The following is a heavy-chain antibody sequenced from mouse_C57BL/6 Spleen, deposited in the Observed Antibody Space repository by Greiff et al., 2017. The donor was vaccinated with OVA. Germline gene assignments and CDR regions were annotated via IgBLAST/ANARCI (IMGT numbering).Heavy chain of an antibody. D-gene: IGHD2-10*02. J-gene: IGHJ3*01. CDR2: ISYSGST. Sequence: DVKLQESGPGLAKPSQTLSLTCSVTGYSIPRDYWNWIRKFPGNKLEYMGYISYSGSTYYNPSLKSRISITRDTSKNQYYLQLNSVTTEDTATYYCAYGAWFAYWGQGTLVTVSA. V-gene: IGHV3-8*01. CDR3: AYGAWFAY. CDR1: GYSIPRDY.